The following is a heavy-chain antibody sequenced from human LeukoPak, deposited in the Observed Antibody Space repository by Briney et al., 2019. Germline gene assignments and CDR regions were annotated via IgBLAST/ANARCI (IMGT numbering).Heavy chain of an antibody. CDR1: GFTFSSYA. J-gene: IGHJ4*02. V-gene: IGHV3-23*01. Sequence: GGSLRLSCAASGFTFSSYAMSWVRQAPGKGLECVSAFSGSGGSTYYADSVKGRFTISRDNSKDTLYLQMNSLRAEDTAVYYCAKFATVVPAAAYYFDYWGQGTLVTVSS. D-gene: IGHD2-2*01. CDR2: FSGSGGST. CDR3: AKFATVVPAAAYYFDY.